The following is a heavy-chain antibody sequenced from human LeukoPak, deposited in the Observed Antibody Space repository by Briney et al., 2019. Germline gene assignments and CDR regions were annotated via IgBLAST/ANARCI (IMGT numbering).Heavy chain of an antibody. J-gene: IGHJ4*02. Sequence: ASVKVSCKASGYTFTGYYMHWVRRAPGQGLEWMGWINPNTGDTKYGQKFQGRVTLTRDTSIRTTYMELSSLRSDDTAVYYCARDERYCNGDNHYPDLGYWGQGTLVTVSS. V-gene: IGHV1-2*02. CDR1: GYTFTGYY. CDR2: INPNTGDT. D-gene: IGHD2-15*01. CDR3: ARDERYCNGDNHYPDLGY.